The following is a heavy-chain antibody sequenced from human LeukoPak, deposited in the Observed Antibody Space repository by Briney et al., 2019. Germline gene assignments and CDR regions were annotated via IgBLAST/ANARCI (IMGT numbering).Heavy chain of an antibody. CDR2: IYPGASDT. J-gene: IGHJ4*02. V-gene: IGHV5-51*01. CDR3: ARGHSTSWPNFDY. D-gene: IGHD6-13*01. CDR1: GYSFTSYW. Sequence: GDSLKISCMGCGYSFTSYWIGWVRHMPGKGLEGMGIIYPGASDTTYSPSFQCQVTISADKTISPAYRQWSSLKASESAMYYCARGHSTSWPNFDYWGQGTLVTVSS.